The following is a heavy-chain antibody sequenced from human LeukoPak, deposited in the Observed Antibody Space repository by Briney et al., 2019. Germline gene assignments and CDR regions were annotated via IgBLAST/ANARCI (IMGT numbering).Heavy chain of an antibody. CDR2: INPSGGST. J-gene: IGHJ6*02. D-gene: IGHD5-18*01. CDR3: ARGIQLSKYGMDV. CDR1: GYTFTNYY. V-gene: IGHV1-46*01. Sequence: ASVKVSCKASGYTFTNYYMHWVRQAPAQGLEWMGIINPSGGSTNYAQKFQGRVTMTRDTSTSTVYMDLSSLTSEDTAVYYCARGIQLSKYGMDVWGQGTTVTVSS.